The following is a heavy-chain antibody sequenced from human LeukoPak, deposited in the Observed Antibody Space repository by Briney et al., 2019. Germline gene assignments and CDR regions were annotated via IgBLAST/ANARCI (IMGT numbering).Heavy chain of an antibody. J-gene: IGHJ3*02. CDR1: GFTFSSYS. V-gene: IGHV3-21*01. D-gene: IGHD4-23*01. CDR3: ARLVSGLSVVTPLDAFDI. Sequence: PGGSLRLSCAASGFTFSSYSMNWVRQAPGKGLEWVSSISSSSSYIYYADSVKGRFTISRDNAKNSLYLQMNGLRAEDTAVYYCARLVSGLSVVTPLDAFDIWGQGTMVTVSS. CDR2: ISSSSSYI.